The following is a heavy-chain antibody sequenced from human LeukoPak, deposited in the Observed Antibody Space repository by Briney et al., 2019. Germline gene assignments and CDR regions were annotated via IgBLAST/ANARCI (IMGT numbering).Heavy chain of an antibody. V-gene: IGHV3-30-3*01. CDR3: ARDPMSWNYGYFDY. Sequence: PGGSLRLSCAASGFTVSSNYMSWVRQAPGKGLEWVAVISYDGNNKYYADSVKGRFTISRDNSKNTLYLQMNSLRAEDTAVYYCARDPMSWNYGYFDYWGQGTLVTVSS. CDR1: GFTVSSNY. J-gene: IGHJ4*02. D-gene: IGHD1-7*01. CDR2: ISYDGNNK.